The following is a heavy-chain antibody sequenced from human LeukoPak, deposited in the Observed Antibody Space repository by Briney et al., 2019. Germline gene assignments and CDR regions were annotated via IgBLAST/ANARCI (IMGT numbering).Heavy chain of an antibody. J-gene: IGHJ4*02. V-gene: IGHV4-39*01. CDR1: GGSISSSSYY. D-gene: IGHD3-22*01. Sequence: SETLSLTCTVSGGSISSSSYYWGWIRQPPGKGLEWIGSIYYSGSTYYNPSLKSRVTISVDTSKNQFSLKLSSVTAADTAVYYCARAIKTPITMIVVVSKYHFDYWGQGTLVTVSS. CDR3: ARAIKTPITMIVVVSKYHFDY. CDR2: IYYSGST.